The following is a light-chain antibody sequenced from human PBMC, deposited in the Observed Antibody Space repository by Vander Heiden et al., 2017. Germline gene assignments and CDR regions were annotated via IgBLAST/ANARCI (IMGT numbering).Light chain of an antibody. CDR3: QQFNSYPVT. V-gene: IGKV1-5*03. J-gene: IGKJ1*01. Sequence: DIQVTQSPSTLSAAVGERVTITCRASQSISNYLAWYQQKPGKAPRLLIYKASSLESGVPLRFSGSRSGTEFTLTISSLQPDDFATYYCQQFNSYPVTFGQGTKVEIK. CDR1: QSISNY. CDR2: KAS.